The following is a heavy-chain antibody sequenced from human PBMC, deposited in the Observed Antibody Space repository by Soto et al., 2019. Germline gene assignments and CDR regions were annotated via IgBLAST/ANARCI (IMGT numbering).Heavy chain of an antibody. V-gene: IGHV3-73*01. CDR2: IGSKANNYAS. J-gene: IGHJ4*02. CDR1: GFTFSGST. Sequence: GGSLRLSCAASGFTFSGSTLHWVRQASGKGLEWVGRIGSKANNYASAYAVSLKGRFTISRDDSRNTAYLQMSSLKTEDTAVYYCARGVYPFWSGHPKGLDYWGQGTLVTVSS. CDR3: ARGVYPFWSGHPKGLDY. D-gene: IGHD3-3*01.